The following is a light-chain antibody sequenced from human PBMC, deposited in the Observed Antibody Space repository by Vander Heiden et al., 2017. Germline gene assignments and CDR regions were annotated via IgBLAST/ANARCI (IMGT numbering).Light chain of an antibody. V-gene: IGKV1-5*03. CDR2: RAS. Sequence: DIQMTQSPSTLSASVGDRVTITCRASQSISGWLAWYQQKPGKAPKLLIYRASTLDLGVPSRFSGSESGTEFTLTISSLQPDDFATYYCQQYATYSPPSTFGQGTKLEIK. J-gene: IGKJ2*01. CDR1: QSISGW. CDR3: QQYATYSPPST.